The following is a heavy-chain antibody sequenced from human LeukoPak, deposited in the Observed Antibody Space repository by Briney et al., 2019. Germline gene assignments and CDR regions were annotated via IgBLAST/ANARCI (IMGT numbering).Heavy chain of an antibody. CDR2: IIPIFGTA. J-gene: IGHJ5*02. V-gene: IGHV1-69*13. D-gene: IGHD2-15*01. CDR1: GGTFSSYA. Sequence: SVKVSCKASGGTFSSYAISWVRQAPGQGLEWMGGIIPIFGTANYAQKFQGRVTITADESTSAAYMELSSLRAGDTAVYYCAREGRYCSGGSCYSGWFDPWGQGTLVTVSS. CDR3: AREGRYCSGGSCYSGWFDP.